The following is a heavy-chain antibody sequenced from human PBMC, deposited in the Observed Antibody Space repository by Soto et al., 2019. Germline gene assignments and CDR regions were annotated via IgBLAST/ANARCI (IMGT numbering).Heavy chain of an antibody. CDR1: GFTFSSYG. J-gene: IGHJ6*02. CDR2: ISYDGSNK. CDR3: AKERERGLNYYYYGMDV. V-gene: IGHV3-30*18. D-gene: IGHD1-1*01. Sequence: QVQLVESGGGVVQPGRSLRLSCAASGFTFSSYGMHWVRQAPGKGLVWVAVISYDGSNKYYADSVKGRFTISRDNSKNTLYLQMNSLRAEDTAVYYCAKERERGLNYYYYGMDVWGQGTTVTVSS.